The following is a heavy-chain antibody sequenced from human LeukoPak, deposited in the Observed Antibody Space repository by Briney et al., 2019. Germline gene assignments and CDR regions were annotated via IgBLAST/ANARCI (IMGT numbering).Heavy chain of an antibody. D-gene: IGHD1-14*01. CDR2: MRQDGGEI. V-gene: IGHV3-7*01. J-gene: IGHJ4*02. CDR3: ARDKITGPTNFDS. CDR1: GFTFSNYW. Sequence: PGGSLRLSCEASGFTFSNYWMAWVHQAPGKEPEWVANMRQDGGEIYYVDSVKGRFTISRDNARNFLYLQMNSLRVEDTAVYYCARDKITGPTNFDSWGQGTLVTVSS.